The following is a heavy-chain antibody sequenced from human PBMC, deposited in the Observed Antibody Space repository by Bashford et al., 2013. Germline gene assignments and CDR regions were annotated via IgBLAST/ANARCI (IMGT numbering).Heavy chain of an antibody. V-gene: IGHV2-5*01. D-gene: IGHD3-3*01. CDR3: ARTGGVGFLVXVIPT. J-gene: IGHJ5*02. CDR1: GFSLSTSEVG. Sequence: SGPTLVKPTQTLTLTCTFSGFSLSTSEVGVGWIRQPPGKALEWLALIYWNDDKHYSPSLKSRLTVTKDTSKKPGGPDNDQPWTLVDTATYYCARTGGVGFLVXVIPTWGRGNPRSPSPQ. CDR2: IYWNDDK.